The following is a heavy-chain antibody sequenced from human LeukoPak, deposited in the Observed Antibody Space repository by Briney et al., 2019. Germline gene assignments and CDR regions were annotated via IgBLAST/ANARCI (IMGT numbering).Heavy chain of an antibody. CDR2: ISPSGSTI. J-gene: IGHJ4*02. CDR3: ARDPRGPDY. CDR1: GFTFSRYE. V-gene: IGHV3-48*03. Sequence: GGSLRLSCAVSGFTFSRYEMSWVRQAPGKGLEWISYISPSGSTIYHVDSVKGRFITSRDNAKDSLYLQMNSLRVEDTAVYYCARDPRGPDYWGQGTLVTVSS.